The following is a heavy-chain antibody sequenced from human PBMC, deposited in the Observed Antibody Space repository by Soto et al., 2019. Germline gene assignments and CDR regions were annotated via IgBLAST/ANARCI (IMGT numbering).Heavy chain of an antibody. CDR3: ASLSRNYDYIWGSPIDYYFDY. CDR1: GYTFTSYG. J-gene: IGHJ4*02. Sequence: ASVKVSCKASGYTFTSYGISWVRQAPGQGLEWMGWISAYNGNTNYAQKLQGRVTMTTDTSTSTAYMELRSLRSDDTAVYYCASLSRNYDYIWGSPIDYYFDYWGQGTLVTVSS. V-gene: IGHV1-18*01. D-gene: IGHD3-16*01. CDR2: ISAYNGNT.